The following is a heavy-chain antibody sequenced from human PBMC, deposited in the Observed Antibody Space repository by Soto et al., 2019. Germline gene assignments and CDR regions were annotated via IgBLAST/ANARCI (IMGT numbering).Heavy chain of an antibody. Sequence: HPGGSLRLSCAASGFTFSSYGMHWVRQAPGKGLEWVAVISYDGSNKYYADSVKGRFTISRDNSKNTLYLQMNSLRAEDTAVYYCAKDWRAVAGTHFDYWGQGTLVTVSS. CDR2: ISYDGSNK. V-gene: IGHV3-30*18. CDR3: AKDWRAVAGTHFDY. CDR1: GFTFSSYG. J-gene: IGHJ4*02. D-gene: IGHD6-19*01.